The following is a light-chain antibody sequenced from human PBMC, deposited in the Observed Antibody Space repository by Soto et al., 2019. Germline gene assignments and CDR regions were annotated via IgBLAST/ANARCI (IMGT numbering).Light chain of an antibody. Sequence: DIQMTQSPSSLSASVGDRVTITCRASQDINNYLNWYQQKPGKVPKLLIYDASKLQTGVPSRFSGSGSGTDFTLTISSLQPEDFATYYCQQYEYLPEITFGGGTKVEIK. CDR3: QQYEYLPEIT. CDR2: DAS. V-gene: IGKV1-33*01. CDR1: QDINNY. J-gene: IGKJ4*01.